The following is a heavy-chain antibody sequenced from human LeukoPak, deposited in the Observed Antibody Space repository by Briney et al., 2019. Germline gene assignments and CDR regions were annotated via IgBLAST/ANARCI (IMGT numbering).Heavy chain of an antibody. Sequence: SQTLSLTCSVSGGSISSGSYYWSWIRQPAGKGLEWIGRIYTSGGTNYNPSLKSRVTISVDTSKNQFSLKLSSVTAADTAVYYCARDLYYYDSSGYYLWGFDIWGQGTMVTVSS. J-gene: IGHJ3*02. CDR2: IYTSGGT. D-gene: IGHD3-22*01. CDR1: GGSISSGSYY. V-gene: IGHV4-61*02. CDR3: ARDLYYYDSSGYYLWGFDI.